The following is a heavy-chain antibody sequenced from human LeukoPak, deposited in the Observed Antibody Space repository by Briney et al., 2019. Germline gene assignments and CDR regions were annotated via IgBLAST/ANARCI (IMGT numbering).Heavy chain of an antibody. V-gene: IGHV1-8*02. Sequence: AAVKVSCKASGYTFTTYDINWVRQATGQGLEWMGWMTPTSGNTRYAQKFQGRVTLTRNTSTNTAYMELSSLRSDDTAVYYCARNPYRSGAMDVWGQGTTVTVSS. CDR1: GYTFTTYD. CDR3: ARNPYRSGAMDV. CDR2: MTPTSGNT. D-gene: IGHD3-10*01. J-gene: IGHJ6*02.